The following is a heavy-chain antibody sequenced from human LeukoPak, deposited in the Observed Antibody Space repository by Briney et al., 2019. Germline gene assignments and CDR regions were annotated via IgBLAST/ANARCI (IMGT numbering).Heavy chain of an antibody. V-gene: IGHV3-23*01. D-gene: IGHD6-19*01. J-gene: IGHJ4*02. CDR3: AKDLSHTSGASDH. Sequence: TGGSLRLSCAASGFTFSAFAMTWVRQAPGKGLEWVSTITDDGYNTYSADSVKGRITFSRDNSKNTLSLQLRSLRAEDTAVYYCAKDLSHTSGASDHWGQGTLVTVSS. CDR2: ITDDGYNT. CDR1: GFTFSAFA.